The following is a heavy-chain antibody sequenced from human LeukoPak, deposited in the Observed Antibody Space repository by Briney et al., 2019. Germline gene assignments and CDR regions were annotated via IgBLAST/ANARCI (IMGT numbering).Heavy chain of an antibody. CDR1: GFTFSSYS. CDR2: ISSSSSYI. D-gene: IGHD3-22*01. J-gene: IGHJ3*02. CDR3: ARAGKGAYYYDSSGYPHAFDI. Sequence: GGSLRLSCAASGFTFSSYSMNWVRQAPGKGLEWVSSISSSSSYIYYADSVKGRFTISRDNAKNSLYLQMNSLRAEDTAVYYCARAGKGAYYYDSSGYPHAFDIWGQGTMVTVSS. V-gene: IGHV3-21*01.